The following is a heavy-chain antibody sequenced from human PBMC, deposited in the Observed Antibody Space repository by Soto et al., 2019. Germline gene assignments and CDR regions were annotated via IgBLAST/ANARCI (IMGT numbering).Heavy chain of an antibody. V-gene: IGHV1-18*01. Sequence: QVQLVQSGTEVKKPGASVKVSCKASGYTFRSYGISWVRQAPGQGPEWMGWISGYNGNTHYPQKFQGKVTMTTATSTSTAYMELRSLRSDVTAVYYCAKADSNYAGRFSYYYMDVWGNGTLVTVSS. D-gene: IGHD4-4*01. J-gene: IGHJ6*03. CDR2: ISGYNGNT. CDR3: AKADSNYAGRFSYYYMDV. CDR1: GYTFRSYG.